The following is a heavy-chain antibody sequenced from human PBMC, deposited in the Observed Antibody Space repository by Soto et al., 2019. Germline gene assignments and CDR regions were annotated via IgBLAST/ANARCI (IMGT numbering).Heavy chain of an antibody. CDR3: AKDLASRIAAAGTEGGYFDY. CDR1: GFTFSSYA. D-gene: IGHD6-13*01. V-gene: IGHV3-23*01. Sequence: GGSLRLSCAASGFTFSSYAMSWVRQAPGKGLEWVSAISGSGGSTYYADSVKGRFTISRDNSKNTLYLQMNSLRAEDTAVYYCAKDLASRIAAAGTEGGYFDYWGQGTLVTVSS. CDR2: ISGSGGST. J-gene: IGHJ4*02.